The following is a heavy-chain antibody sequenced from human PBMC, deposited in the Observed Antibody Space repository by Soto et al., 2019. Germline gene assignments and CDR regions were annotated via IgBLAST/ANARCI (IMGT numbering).Heavy chain of an antibody. D-gene: IGHD6-19*01. Sequence: QVQLVESGGGVVQPGRSQRLSCAASGFTLSSYAMHWVRQAPGKGLEWVAVISYDGINKHYADSVKGRFIISKDNSEKPLYLQMNSLRADDTAVYFCARSGAGGSGWYGWYFDLWGRGTLVTVSS. J-gene: IGHJ2*01. CDR2: ISYDGINK. V-gene: IGHV3-30-3*01. CDR3: ARSGAGGSGWYGWYFDL. CDR1: GFTLSSYA.